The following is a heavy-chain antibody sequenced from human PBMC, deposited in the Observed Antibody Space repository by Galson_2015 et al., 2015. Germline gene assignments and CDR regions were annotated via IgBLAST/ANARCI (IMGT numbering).Heavy chain of an antibody. CDR2: ISYDESNK. D-gene: IGHD3-10*01. CDR1: GFTFSSYG. Sequence: SLRLSCAASGFTFSSYGMHWVRQAPGKGLEWVAVISYDESNKYYADSVKGRFTISRDNSKNTLYLQMNSLRAEDTAVYYCAREIYYGSGRYNDYWGQGTLVTVSS. V-gene: IGHV3-30*03. CDR3: AREIYYGSGRYNDY. J-gene: IGHJ4*02.